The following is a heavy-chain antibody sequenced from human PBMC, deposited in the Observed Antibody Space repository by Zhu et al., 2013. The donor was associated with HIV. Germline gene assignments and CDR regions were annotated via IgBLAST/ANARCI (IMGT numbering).Heavy chain of an antibody. J-gene: IGHJ4*02. D-gene: IGHD3-22*01. V-gene: IGHV1-18*01. CDR3: GRDNGDSSGYSRGPFDY. Sequence: QVQLVQSGAEVKKPGASVKVSCKASGFTFKTYGISWVRQAPGQGLEWMGWINSYNGNANYAQKFQGRVTMTTDTSTNTAYMDLRSLRSDDTAAYYCGRDNGDSSGYSRGPFDYWGQGTQVTVSS. CDR2: INSYNGNA. CDR1: GFTFKTYG.